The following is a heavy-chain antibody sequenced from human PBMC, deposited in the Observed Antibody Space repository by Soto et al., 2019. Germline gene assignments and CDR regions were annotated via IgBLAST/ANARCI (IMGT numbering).Heavy chain of an antibody. CDR2: INPNSGGT. J-gene: IGHJ6*02. CDR1: GYTFTGYY. CDR3: ARGGYGDYVDYYYGMDV. D-gene: IGHD4-17*01. Sequence: QVQLVQSGAEVKKPGASVKVSCKASGYTFTGYYMHWVRQAPGQGLEWMGWINPNSGGTNYAQKFQGWVTMTRDTSISTAYMELSRLRSDDTAVYYCARGGYGDYVDYYYGMDVWGQGSTVTVSS. V-gene: IGHV1-2*04.